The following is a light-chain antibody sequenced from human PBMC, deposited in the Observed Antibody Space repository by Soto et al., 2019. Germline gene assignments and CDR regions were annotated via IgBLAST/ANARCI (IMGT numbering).Light chain of an antibody. V-gene: IGKV3-20*01. CDR2: RTF. Sequence: IVLTQSPGTLYLSPGERATLSCRASQPITSRYLAWYQHQPGQAPRLLIYRTFARAPGIPDRFSGGGSGTDFTLTISRLEREDFAVYYCQQYDTSPPTFGQGTRLDIK. J-gene: IGKJ5*01. CDR3: QQYDTSPPT. CDR1: QPITSRY.